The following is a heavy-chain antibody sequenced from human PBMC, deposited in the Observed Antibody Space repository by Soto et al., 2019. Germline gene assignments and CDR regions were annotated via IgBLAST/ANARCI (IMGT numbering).Heavy chain of an antibody. D-gene: IGHD3-16*02. J-gene: IGHJ4*02. CDR3: ARAKPISIGGVIVMAYFDY. CDR1: GGSFSGYY. CDR2: INHSGST. V-gene: IGHV4-34*01. Sequence: SETLSLTCAVYGGSFSGYYWSWIRQPPGKGLEWIGEINHSGSTNYNPSLKSRVTISVDTSKNQFSLKLSSVTAADTAVYYCARAKPISIGGVIVMAYFDYWGQGTLVTVSS.